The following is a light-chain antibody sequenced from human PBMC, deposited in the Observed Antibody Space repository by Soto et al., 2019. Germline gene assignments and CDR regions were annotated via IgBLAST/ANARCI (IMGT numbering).Light chain of an antibody. CDR3: QQYDSSLWT. CDR1: QTVSSSY. V-gene: IGKV3-20*01. Sequence: EIEMTQSPGTLSLSPGQGATLSCRASQTVSSSYLACYQQKPGQPPRLLIYAASSRATGIPDRFSGSGSGTDFTLTISRLQPEDFAVYYCQQYDSSLWTFGQGTKVDIK. CDR2: AAS. J-gene: IGKJ1*01.